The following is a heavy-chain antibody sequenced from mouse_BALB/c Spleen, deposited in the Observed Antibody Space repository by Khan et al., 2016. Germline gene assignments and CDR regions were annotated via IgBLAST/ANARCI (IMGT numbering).Heavy chain of an antibody. CDR1: GFYFSRYW. J-gene: IGHJ1*01. Sequence: EVKLLESGGGLVQPGGSLKLSCAASGFYFSRYWMCWFRQASGKGLEWIGEINPDSSTTNYTPSLKDKFIISRDTAKNPLYLQMSKVRSEDTATYYCASTFWYFDVWGAGTTVTVSS. V-gene: IGHV4-1*02. CDR3: ASTFWYFDV. CDR2: INPDSSTT.